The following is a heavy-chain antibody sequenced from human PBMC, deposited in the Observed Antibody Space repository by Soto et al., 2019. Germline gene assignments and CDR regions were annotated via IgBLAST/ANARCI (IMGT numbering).Heavy chain of an antibody. V-gene: IGHV3-11*01. Sequence: GGSLRLSCAASGFTFSDYYMSWIRQAPGKGLEWVSYISSSGSTIYYADSVKGRFTISRDKAKNSLYLQMNSLRAEDTAVYYCARDPVYGSGSYTHYYMDVWGKGTTVTVSS. CDR3: ARDPVYGSGSYTHYYMDV. J-gene: IGHJ6*03. CDR1: GFTFSDYY. D-gene: IGHD3-10*01. CDR2: ISSSGSTI.